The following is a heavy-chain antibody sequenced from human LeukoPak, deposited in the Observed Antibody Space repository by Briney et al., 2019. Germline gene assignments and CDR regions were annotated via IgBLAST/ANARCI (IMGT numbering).Heavy chain of an antibody. Sequence: GGPLRLSCAASGFTFSSYSMNWVRPAPGKGVEWVSSISSSSSYIYYADSVKGRFTISRDNAKNSLYLQMNSLRAEDTAVYYWARVGLGYCCGGSCLNLYYFDYCGQETLVTVSS. V-gene: IGHV3-21*01. CDR1: GFTFSSYS. J-gene: IGHJ4*02. CDR2: ISSSSSYI. D-gene: IGHD2-15*01. CDR3: ARVGLGYCCGGSCLNLYYFDY.